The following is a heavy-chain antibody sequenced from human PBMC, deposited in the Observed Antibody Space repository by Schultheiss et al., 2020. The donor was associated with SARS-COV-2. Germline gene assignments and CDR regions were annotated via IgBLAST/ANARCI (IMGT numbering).Heavy chain of an antibody. J-gene: IGHJ4*02. Sequence: GGSLRLSCAASGFTFSSYAMSWVRQAQGKGLGWVAVISYDGSNKYYADSVKGRFTISRDNSNNTLYLQMNSLRAEDTAVYYCASPIAVAGTHDYWGQGTLVTVAS. V-gene: IGHV3-30-3*01. CDR2: ISYDGSNK. CDR3: ASPIAVAGTHDY. D-gene: IGHD6-19*01. CDR1: GFTFSSYA.